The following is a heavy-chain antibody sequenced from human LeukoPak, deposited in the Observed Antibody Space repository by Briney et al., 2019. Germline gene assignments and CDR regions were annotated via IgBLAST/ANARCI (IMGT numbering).Heavy chain of an antibody. V-gene: IGHV4-39*01. CDR1: GGSISSSSYY. CDR2: INHSGST. J-gene: IGHJ3*02. Sequence: SETLSLTCTVSGGSISSSSYYWSWIRQPPGKGLEWIGEINHSGSTKYNPSLKSRVTISIDTSKNQLSLKLSSVTAADTAVYSCVRHVARAFDIWGQGTKVTVSS. CDR3: VRHVARAFDI.